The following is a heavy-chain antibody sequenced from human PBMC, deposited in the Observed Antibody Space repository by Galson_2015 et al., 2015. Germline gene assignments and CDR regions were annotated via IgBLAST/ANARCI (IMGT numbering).Heavy chain of an antibody. J-gene: IGHJ6*02. CDR2: ISGSGGST. CDR1: GFTFSNYA. Sequence: SLRLSCAASGFTFSNYAMSWVRQTPGKGLEWVSAISGSGGSTFHADSVKGRFTISRDNSKNTLFLQMNSLRADDTAVYYCATSWFGELSWAYDVWGQGTTVTVSS. D-gene: IGHD3-10*01. CDR3: ATSWFGELSWAYDV. V-gene: IGHV3-23*01.